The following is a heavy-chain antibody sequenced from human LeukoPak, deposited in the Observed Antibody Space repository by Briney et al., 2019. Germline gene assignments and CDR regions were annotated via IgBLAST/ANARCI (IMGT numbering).Heavy chain of an antibody. V-gene: IGHV3-7*01. D-gene: IGHD6-19*01. Sequence: GGSLRLSCAASGFTFSRSWMSWVRQAPGKGLEWVANIKQDGSEKYYVDSVKGRFTISRDNAKNSLYLQMNSLRAEDTAVYYCARDMSVAGDIDYWGQGTLVTVSS. J-gene: IGHJ4*02. CDR2: IKQDGSEK. CDR1: GFTFSRSW. CDR3: ARDMSVAGDIDY.